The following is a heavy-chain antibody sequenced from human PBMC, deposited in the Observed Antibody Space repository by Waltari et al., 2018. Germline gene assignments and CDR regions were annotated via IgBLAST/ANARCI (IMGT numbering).Heavy chain of an antibody. CDR3: ARGFVGGGSWYPSRLDGMDV. D-gene: IGHD6-13*01. J-gene: IGHJ6*02. Sequence: QVQLVQSGAEVKKPGSSVKVSCKASGGTFSSYAISWVRQAPGQGLEWMGGISPIFGTANYAQKFQGRVTITADESTSTAYMELSSLRSEDTAVYYCARGFVGGGSWYPSRLDGMDVWGQGTTVTVSS. V-gene: IGHV1-69*13. CDR2: ISPIFGTA. CDR1: GGTFSSYA.